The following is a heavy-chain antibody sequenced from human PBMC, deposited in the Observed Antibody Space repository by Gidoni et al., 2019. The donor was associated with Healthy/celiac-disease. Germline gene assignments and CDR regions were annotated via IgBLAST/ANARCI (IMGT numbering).Heavy chain of an antibody. CDR1: GFTFGDYY. CDR2: IRSSGSTI. Sequence: QVQLVESGGGWVKPGGSLRLSCAATGFTFGDYYMSWSRQAPGKGLEWVSYIRSSGSTIYYADSVKGLFTISSDNAKNSLYLQMNSLRAEDTAVYYCARTDTFGVVTKYYFDYWGQGTLVTVSS. CDR3: ARTDTFGVVTKYYFDY. V-gene: IGHV3-11*01. J-gene: IGHJ4*02. D-gene: IGHD3-3*01.